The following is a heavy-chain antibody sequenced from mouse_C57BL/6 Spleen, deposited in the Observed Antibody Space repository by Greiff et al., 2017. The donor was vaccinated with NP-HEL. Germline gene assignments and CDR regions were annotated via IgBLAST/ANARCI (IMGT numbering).Heavy chain of an antibody. D-gene: IGHD3-1*01. J-gene: IGHJ1*03. CDR2: INPNNGGT. CDR3: ARSGGTRYWYFDV. Sequence: VQLQQSGPELVKPGASVKISCKASGYTFTDYYMNWVKQSHGKSLEWIGDINPNNGGTSYNQKFKGKATLTVDKSSSTAYMELRSLTSEDSAVYYCARSGGTRYWYFDVWGTGTTVTVSS. V-gene: IGHV1-26*01. CDR1: GYTFTDYY.